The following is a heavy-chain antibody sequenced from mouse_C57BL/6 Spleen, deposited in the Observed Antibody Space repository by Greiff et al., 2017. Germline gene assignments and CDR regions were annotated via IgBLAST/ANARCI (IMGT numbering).Heavy chain of an antibody. D-gene: IGHD2-4*01. CDR2: IDPGDGDT. CDR3: ARPLYYDYDLYYFDY. CDR1: GYAFSSSW. J-gene: IGHJ2*01. Sequence: VQLVESGPELVKPGASVKISCKASGYAFSSSWMNWVKQRPGKGLEWIGRIDPGDGDTNYNGKFKGKATLTAYKSSSTAYMQLSSLTSEDSAVYFCARPLYYDYDLYYFDYWGQGTTLTVSS. V-gene: IGHV1-82*01.